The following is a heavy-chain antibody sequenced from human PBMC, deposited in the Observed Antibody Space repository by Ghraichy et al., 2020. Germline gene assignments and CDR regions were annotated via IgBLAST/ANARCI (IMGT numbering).Heavy chain of an antibody. Sequence: SETLSLTCTVSGGSISSYYWSWIRQPPGKGLEWIGYIYYSGSTHYNPSLKSRVTISVDTSKNQFSLKLNSVTAADTAVYYCATYTSGWLGGLDYWGQGTLVTVSS. V-gene: IGHV4-59*01. CDR3: ATYTSGWLGGLDY. CDR1: GGSISSYY. D-gene: IGHD6-19*01. CDR2: IYYSGST. J-gene: IGHJ4*02.